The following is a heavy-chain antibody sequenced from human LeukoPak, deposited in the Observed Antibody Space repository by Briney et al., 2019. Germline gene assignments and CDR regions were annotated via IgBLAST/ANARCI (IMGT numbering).Heavy chain of an antibody. CDR1: GFTFSSYG. Sequence: GVSLRLSCAASGFTFSSYGMHWVRQARGKGLEWVAVIWYDGSNKYYADSVKGRFTISRDNSKNTLYLQMNSLRAEDTAVYYCARDGLIVVVPAATQGWFDPWGQGTLVTVSS. J-gene: IGHJ5*02. D-gene: IGHD2-2*01. CDR2: IWYDGSNK. CDR3: ARDGLIVVVPAATQGWFDP. V-gene: IGHV3-33*01.